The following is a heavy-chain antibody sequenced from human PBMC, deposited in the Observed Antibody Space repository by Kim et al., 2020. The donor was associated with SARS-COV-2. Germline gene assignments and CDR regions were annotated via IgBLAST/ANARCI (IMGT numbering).Heavy chain of an antibody. CDR2: IWYDGSNE. V-gene: IGHV3-33*06. J-gene: IGHJ4*02. CDR1: GFTFSSYA. D-gene: IGHD6-13*01. Sequence: GGSLRLSCAASGFTFSSYAMHWVRQAPGKGLEWVAVIWYDGSNEYYADSVKGRFTISRDNSKNTLYLQMNSLRAEDTAVYYCAKNMGVRQQLVLFDYWGQGTLVTVSS. CDR3: AKNMGVRQQLVLFDY.